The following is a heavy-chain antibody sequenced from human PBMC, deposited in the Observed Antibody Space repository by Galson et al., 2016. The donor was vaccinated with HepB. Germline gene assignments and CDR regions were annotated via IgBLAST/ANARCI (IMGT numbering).Heavy chain of an antibody. CDR1: GYTFRNYW. CDR3: ARDRRVFGVLIIPDY. Sequence: SLRLSCATSGYTFRNYWISWVRQAPGKGLEWVSLIYSGGSTYYADSVKGRFTISRDNSKNTLYLQMNSLRAEDTAVYYCARDRRVFGVLIIPDYWGQGTLVTVSS. D-gene: IGHD3-3*01. V-gene: IGHV3-66*01. J-gene: IGHJ4*02. CDR2: IYSGGST.